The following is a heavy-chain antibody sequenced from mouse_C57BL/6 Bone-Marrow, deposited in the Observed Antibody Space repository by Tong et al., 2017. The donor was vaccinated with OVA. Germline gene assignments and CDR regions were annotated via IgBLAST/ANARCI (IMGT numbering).Heavy chain of an antibody. J-gene: IGHJ3*01. CDR1: GFSLTSYG. Sequence: VQLKESGPGLVAPSQSLSITCTVSGFSLTSYGLHWVRQPPGKGLEWLRVIWAGGSTNYNSALMSRLSISKDNSKSQVFLKMNSLQTDDTAMYYCARDQGMVTTSWFAYWGQGTLVTVSA. D-gene: IGHD2-10*02. CDR2: IWAGGST. V-gene: IGHV2-9*02. CDR3: ARDQGMVTTSWFAY.